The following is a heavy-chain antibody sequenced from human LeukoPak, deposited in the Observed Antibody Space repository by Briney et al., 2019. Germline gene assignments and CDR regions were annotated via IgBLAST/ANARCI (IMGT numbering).Heavy chain of an antibody. CDR3: ARSPYGILTGYYNAFDY. D-gene: IGHD3-9*01. CDR1: GYTFTGYY. CDR2: INPNSGGT. Sequence: ASVTVSCKASGYTFTGYYMHWVRQAPGQGLEWMGWINPNSGGTNYAQKFQGWVTMTRDTSISTAYMELSRLRSDDTAVYYCARSPYGILTGYYNAFDYWGQGTLVTVSS. V-gene: IGHV1-2*04. J-gene: IGHJ4*02.